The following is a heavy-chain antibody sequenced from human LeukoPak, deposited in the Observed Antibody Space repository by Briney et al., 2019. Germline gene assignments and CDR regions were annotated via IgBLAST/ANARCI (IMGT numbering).Heavy chain of an antibody. D-gene: IGHD3-22*01. CDR2: ITSSGAAT. V-gene: IGHV3-23*01. J-gene: IGHJ4*02. Sequence: GGSLRLSCAASGFTFSSYAMSWVRQAPGKGLEWVSSITSSGAATYYADSVKGRFTISRDSSDSTLYLQMNSLRAEDTAVYYCAKDRPNYYGSNGHYYKLNGDCWGQGTLVTVSS. CDR1: GFTFSSYA. CDR3: AKDRPNYYGSNGHYYKLNGDC.